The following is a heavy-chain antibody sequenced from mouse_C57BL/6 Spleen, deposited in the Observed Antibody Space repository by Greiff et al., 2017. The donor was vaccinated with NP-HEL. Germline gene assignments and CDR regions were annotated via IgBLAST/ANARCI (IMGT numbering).Heavy chain of an antibody. J-gene: IGHJ1*03. V-gene: IGHV1-53*01. D-gene: IGHD1-1*01. Sequence: QQPGTELVKPGASVKLSCKASGYTFTSYWMHWVKQRPGQGLEWIGNINPSNGGTNYNEKFKSKATLTVDKSSSTAYMQLSSLTSEDSAVYYCARWDTTVVENWYFDVWGTGTTVTVSS. CDR1: GYTFTSYW. CDR2: INPSNGGT. CDR3: ARWDTTVVENWYFDV.